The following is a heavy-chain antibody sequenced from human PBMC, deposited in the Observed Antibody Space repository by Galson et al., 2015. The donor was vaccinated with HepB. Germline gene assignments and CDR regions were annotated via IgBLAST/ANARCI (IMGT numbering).Heavy chain of an antibody. D-gene: IGHD1-7*01. CDR3: ATDFAMDITGTTEAFEI. Sequence: SVKVSCKVSGYTLTDLSMHWVRQAPGKGLEWMGGFDPDDGETIYAQKFQGRVTMTEDTSTDTAYMELSSLRSEDAAEYYCATDFAMDITGTTEAFEIWGQGTMVTVSS. CDR2: FDPDDGET. CDR1: GYTLTDLS. J-gene: IGHJ3*02. V-gene: IGHV1-24*01.